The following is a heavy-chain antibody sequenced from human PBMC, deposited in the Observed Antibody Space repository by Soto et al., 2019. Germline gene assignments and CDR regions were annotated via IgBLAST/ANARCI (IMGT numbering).Heavy chain of an antibody. D-gene: IGHD1-26*01. V-gene: IGHV1-18*01. J-gene: IGHJ6*02. CDR2: ISGYNGDT. CDR1: GYTFTRYG. Sequence: QGQLVQSEAEVKKPGASVKVSCKASGYTFTRYGISWVRQAPGQGLEWMGWISGYNGDTTYAQQFQGRISMTIDTSTGTAYMELRSMTSDDTASYYGAKSGQPPSYCYGLDVWGQGTKVTVSS. CDR3: AKSGQPPSYCYGLDV.